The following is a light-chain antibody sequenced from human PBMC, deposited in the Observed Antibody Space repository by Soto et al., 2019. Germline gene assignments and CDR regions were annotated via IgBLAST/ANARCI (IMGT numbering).Light chain of an antibody. CDR3: GAWDTSLSGGI. V-gene: IGLV1-51*02. CDR2: EDN. Sequence: QSVLTQSPSVSAAPGQKVTISCSGSSSNIGIDYVSWYQQLPGTAPKLLIYEDNKRPSGIPDRFSGSKSVTSATLDITGLQTGDEADYYCGAWDTSLSGGIFGGGTQLTVL. CDR1: SSNIGIDY. J-gene: IGLJ2*01.